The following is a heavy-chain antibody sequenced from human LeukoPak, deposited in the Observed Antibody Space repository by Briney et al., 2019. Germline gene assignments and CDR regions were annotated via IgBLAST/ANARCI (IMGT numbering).Heavy chain of an antibody. CDR1: GGSISSYN. Sequence: SSETLSLTCIVAGGSISSYNWNWIRQPPGKGLEWIGSIYYSWSTYYNPSLKSRVTISVDTSKNQFSLKLSSVTAADTAVYYCARARAYYYDSSGYTRNYYYYMDVWGKGTTVTVSS. J-gene: IGHJ6*03. D-gene: IGHD3-22*01. V-gene: IGHV4-39*07. CDR2: IYYSWST. CDR3: ARARAYYYDSSGYTRNYYYYMDV.